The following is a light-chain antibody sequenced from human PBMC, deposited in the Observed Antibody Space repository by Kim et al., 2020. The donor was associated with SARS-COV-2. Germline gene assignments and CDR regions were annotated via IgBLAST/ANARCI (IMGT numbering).Light chain of an antibody. Sequence: SPGERATLSCRASQTDSSNYFAWYQQKAGQAPRLLIYGASSRATGIPDRFSGSGSGTDFTLTISRLEPEDFAVYFCQQYGGSPPYTFGQGTKLEI. V-gene: IGKV3-20*01. CDR2: GAS. CDR3: QQYGGSPPYT. CDR1: QTDSSNY. J-gene: IGKJ2*01.